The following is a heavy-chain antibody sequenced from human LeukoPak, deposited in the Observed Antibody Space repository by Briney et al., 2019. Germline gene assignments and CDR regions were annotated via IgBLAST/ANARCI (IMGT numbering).Heavy chain of an antibody. CDR1: GYTFTGYY. Sequence: ASVKVSCKASGYTFTGYYMHWVRQAPGQGLEWMGWINPNSGGTNYAQKFQGRVTMTRDTSISTAYMELSRLRSDDTAVYYCAAGSGSYYNNFDYWGQGTLVTVSS. J-gene: IGHJ4*02. D-gene: IGHD3-10*01. V-gene: IGHV1-2*02. CDR3: AAGSGSYYNNFDY. CDR2: INPNSGGT.